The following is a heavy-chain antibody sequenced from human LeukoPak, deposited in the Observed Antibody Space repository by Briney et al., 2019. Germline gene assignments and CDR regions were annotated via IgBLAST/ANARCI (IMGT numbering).Heavy chain of an antibody. Sequence: SGGSLRLSCAASGFTFSSSAMSWVRQAPGKGLEWVANIKQDGSEKYYVDSVKGRFTISRDNAKNSLYLQMNSLRAEDTAIYYCTRVGYIDEGIDYWGQGTLVTVSS. D-gene: IGHD5-24*01. CDR3: TRVGYIDEGIDY. CDR1: GFTFSSSA. V-gene: IGHV3-7*04. CDR2: IKQDGSEK. J-gene: IGHJ4*02.